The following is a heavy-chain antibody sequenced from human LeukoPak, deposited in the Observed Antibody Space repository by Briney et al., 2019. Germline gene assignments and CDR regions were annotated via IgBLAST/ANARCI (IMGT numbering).Heavy chain of an antibody. V-gene: IGHV3-21*01. CDR3: ARGVYDYVWGSYRYYYYYYMDV. D-gene: IGHD3-16*02. CDR1: GFTFSSYS. CDR2: ISSSSSYI. Sequence: GGSLRLSCAASGFTFSSYSMNWVRQAPGKGLEWVSLISSSSSYIYYADSVKGRFTISRDNAKNSLYLQINSLRVEDTAVYYCARGVYDYVWGSYRYYYYYYMDVWGKGTTVTVSS. J-gene: IGHJ6*03.